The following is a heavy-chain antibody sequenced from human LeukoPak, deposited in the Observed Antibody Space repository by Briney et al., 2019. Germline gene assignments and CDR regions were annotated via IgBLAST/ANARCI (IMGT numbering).Heavy chain of an antibody. CDR3: ARDLILFESPSGY. D-gene: IGHD3-16*01. CDR1: GFTFSSYW. J-gene: IGHJ4*02. CDR2: IKQDGSEK. Sequence: PGGSLRLSCAASGFTFSSYWMSWVRQAPGKGLEWVANIKQDGSEKYYVDSVKGRFTISRDNAKNSLYLQMNSLRAEDTAVYYCARDLILFESPSGYWGQGTLVTVSS. V-gene: IGHV3-7*01.